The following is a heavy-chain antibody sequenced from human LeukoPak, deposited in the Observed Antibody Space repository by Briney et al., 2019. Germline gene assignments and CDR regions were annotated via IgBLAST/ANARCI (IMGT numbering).Heavy chain of an antibody. V-gene: IGHV4-4*07. J-gene: IGHJ4*01. Sequence: SETLSLTCTVSGGSIGSYYWSWIRQPAGKGLEWIGRIYTSGSTNYNPSLKSRVTMSVDTSKNQFSLKLSSVTAADTAVYYCARASGYSGYDWVYYFDYWGQGTLVTVSS. CDR3: ARASGYSGYDWVYYFDY. D-gene: IGHD5-12*01. CDR2: IYTSGST. CDR1: GGSIGSYY.